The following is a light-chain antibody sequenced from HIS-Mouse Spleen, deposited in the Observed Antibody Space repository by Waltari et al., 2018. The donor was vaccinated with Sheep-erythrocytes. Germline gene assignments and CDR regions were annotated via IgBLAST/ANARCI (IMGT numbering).Light chain of an antibody. CDR2: DAS. V-gene: IGKV1-33*01. Sequence: DIQMTQSPSSLSASVGARVTITCQASQVISNYLNWYQQKPGKAPKLLIYDASNLETGVPSRFSGSGSGTDFTFTISSLQPEDIATYYCQQYDNLLTFGGGTKVEIK. J-gene: IGKJ4*01. CDR3: QQYDNLLT. CDR1: QVISNY.